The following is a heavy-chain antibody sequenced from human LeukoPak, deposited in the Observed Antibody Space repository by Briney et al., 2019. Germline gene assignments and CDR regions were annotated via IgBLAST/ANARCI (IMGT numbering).Heavy chain of an antibody. CDR1: GYRFISNY. J-gene: IGHJ4*02. V-gene: IGHV1-2*02. CDR2: MHPGNGNT. Sequence: ASVKVPCKASGYRFISNYIQWVRQAPGLGPEWMGWMHPGNGNTRYAEKFQGRVTMTRDTSINTAYMDLSSLRSDDTAVYYCAREGSYCVGGDCYSFDFWGQGTLITVSS. D-gene: IGHD2-21*02. CDR3: AREGSYCVGGDCYSFDF.